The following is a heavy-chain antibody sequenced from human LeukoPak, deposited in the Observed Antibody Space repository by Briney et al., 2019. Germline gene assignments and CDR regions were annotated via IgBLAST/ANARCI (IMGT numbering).Heavy chain of an antibody. CDR3: ARIVGASDY. V-gene: IGHV4-59*08. CDR1: GGSISSYY. J-gene: IGHJ4*02. CDR2: IYYSGST. D-gene: IGHD1-26*01. Sequence: SETLSLTCTVSGGSISSYYWSWIRQPPGKGLEWIGYIYYSGSTNYNPSLKSRVTISVDTSKNQFSLKLSSVTAADTAVYYCARIVGASDYWGQGTLVTVSS.